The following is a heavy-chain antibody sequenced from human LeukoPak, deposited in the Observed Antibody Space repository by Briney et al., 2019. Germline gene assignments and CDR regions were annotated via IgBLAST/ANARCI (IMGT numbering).Heavy chain of an antibody. D-gene: IGHD4-17*01. CDR3: ARDTAAYGDKPLGFDY. Sequence: GASVKVSCKASGYTFTSYGISWVRQAPGQGLEWMGWISAYNGNTNYAQKLQGRVTMTTDTSMSTAYMELRSLRSDDTAVYYCARDTAAYGDKPLGFDYWGQGTLVTVSS. CDR2: ISAYNGNT. V-gene: IGHV1-18*01. J-gene: IGHJ4*02. CDR1: GYTFTSYG.